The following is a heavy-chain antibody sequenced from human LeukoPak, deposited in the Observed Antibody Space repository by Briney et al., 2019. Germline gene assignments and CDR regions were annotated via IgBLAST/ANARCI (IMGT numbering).Heavy chain of an antibody. J-gene: IGHJ4*02. CDR3: AREVGQYSSGWLSSEFYFDY. CDR1: GGSISSYY. CDR2: VYTSGST. V-gene: IGHV4-4*07. Sequence: SETLSLTCTVSGGSISSYYWSWLRQPAGKGLEWIGRVYTSGSTNYNPSLKSRVNMSVDTSKNQFSLNLRSVTAADTAVYYCAREVGQYSSGWLSSEFYFDYWGQGTLVTVSS. D-gene: IGHD6-19*01.